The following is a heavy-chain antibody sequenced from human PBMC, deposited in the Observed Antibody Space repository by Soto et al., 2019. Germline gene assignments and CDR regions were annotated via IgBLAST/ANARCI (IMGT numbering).Heavy chain of an antibody. CDR3: ARGVVSTGYFDY. V-gene: IGHV3-72*01. J-gene: IGHJ4*02. CDR2: SRDKVHSHTT. Sequence: EVQLAESGGGLVQPGGSLRLSCAASGFTFSDHYMDWVRQAPGKGLEWVGRSRDKVHSHTTEYAASVKGRFTISRGDSENSRYLQMNSRKTEDTAVYYCARGVVSTGYFDYWGQGTLVTVSS. CDR1: GFTFSDHY. D-gene: IGHD5-12*01.